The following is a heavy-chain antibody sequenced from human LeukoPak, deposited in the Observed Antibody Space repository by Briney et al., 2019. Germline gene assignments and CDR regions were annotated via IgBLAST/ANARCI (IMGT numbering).Heavy chain of an antibody. V-gene: IGHV3-74*01. CDR3: ARARCSRTSCNTESDY. Sequence: GGSLRLSCSASGFTLSPYWMHWVRQAPGKGLVWVSRINSDGSSTTYADSEKGRFTISRDNTKNTLYLQMNILRAEDTAVYYCARARCSRTSCNTESDYWGQGTLVTVSS. J-gene: IGHJ4*02. CDR2: INSDGSST. CDR1: GFTLSPYW. D-gene: IGHD2-2*01.